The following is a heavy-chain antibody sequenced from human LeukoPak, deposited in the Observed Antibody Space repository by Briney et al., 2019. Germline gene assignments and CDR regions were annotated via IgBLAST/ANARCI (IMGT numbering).Heavy chain of an antibody. Sequence: PSETLSLTCTVSGDSISSGFYYWSWIRQPAGKGLEWIGRIYSSGSTNYNPSLKSRVTISVDTSKNQFSLQLSSVTAADTAVYYCAREGLVGANTAYFDYWGQGTLVTVSS. J-gene: IGHJ4*02. V-gene: IGHV4-61*02. D-gene: IGHD1-26*01. CDR1: GDSISSGFYY. CDR2: IYSSGST. CDR3: AREGLVGANTAYFDY.